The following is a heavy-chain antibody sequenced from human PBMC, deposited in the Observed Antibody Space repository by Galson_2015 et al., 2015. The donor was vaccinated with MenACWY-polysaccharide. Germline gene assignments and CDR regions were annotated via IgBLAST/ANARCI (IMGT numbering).Heavy chain of an antibody. CDR2: IFHSGTT. Sequence: SGNPSLTRAVSYFSLRRGYLWGWVPPPPGKGVEWIARIFHSGTTYYNPSLKSRVTISVGTSKNQFSLKLSSVTAADTAVYYCARGGRAVSNRNWFDPWGQGTLVTVSS. CDR1: YFSLRRGYL. D-gene: IGHD3-16*01. J-gene: IGHJ5*02. CDR3: ARGGRAVSNRNWFDP. V-gene: IGHV4-38-2*01.